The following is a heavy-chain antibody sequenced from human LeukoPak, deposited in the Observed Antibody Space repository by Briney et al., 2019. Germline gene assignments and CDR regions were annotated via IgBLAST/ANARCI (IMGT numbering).Heavy chain of an antibody. CDR1: GYTLTELS. CDR3: ATDSGVVVVAPTWDI. J-gene: IGHJ3*02. V-gene: IGHV1-24*01. CDR2: FDPEDGET. Sequence: ASVKVSCKVSGYTLTELSMHWVRQAPGKGLEWMGGFDPEDGETIYAQKFQGRVTMTEDTSTDTAYMELSSLRSEDTAVYYCATDSGVVVVAPTWDIWGQGTMVTVSS. D-gene: IGHD2-15*01.